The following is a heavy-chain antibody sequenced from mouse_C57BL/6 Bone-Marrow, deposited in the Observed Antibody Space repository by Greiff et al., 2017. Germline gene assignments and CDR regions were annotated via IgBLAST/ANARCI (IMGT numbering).Heavy chain of an antibody. CDR3: ARPLYYGSYAMDY. J-gene: IGHJ4*01. V-gene: IGHV3-6*01. CDR1: GYSITSGYY. CDR2: ISYDGSN. Sequence: VQLKESGPGLVKPSQSLSLTCSVTGYSITSGYYWNWIRQFPGNKLEWMGYISYDGSNNYNPSLKNRISITRDTSKNQFFLKLNSVTTEDTATYYCARPLYYGSYAMDYWGQGTSVTVSS. D-gene: IGHD1-1*01.